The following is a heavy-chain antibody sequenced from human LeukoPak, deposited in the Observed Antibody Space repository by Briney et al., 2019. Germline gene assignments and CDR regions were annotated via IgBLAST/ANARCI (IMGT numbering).Heavy chain of an antibody. J-gene: IGHJ6*02. CDR3: ARELYSYAPGGDYYGMDV. D-gene: IGHD5-18*01. V-gene: IGHV1-2*02. CDR2: INPNSGGT. CDR1: GYTFTGYY. Sequence: ASVKVSCKASGYTFTGYYMHWVRQAPGQGLEWMGWINPNSGGTNYAQKFQGRVTMTRDTSISTAYMELSRLRSHDTAVYYCARELYSYAPGGDYYGMDVWGQGTTVTVSS.